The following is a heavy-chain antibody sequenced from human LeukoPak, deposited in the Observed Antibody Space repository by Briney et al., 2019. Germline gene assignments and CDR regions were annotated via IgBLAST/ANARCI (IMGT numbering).Heavy chain of an antibody. J-gene: IGHJ3*02. CDR2: IYYSGST. CDR1: GGSISSYY. Sequence: SETLSLTRTVSGGSISSYYWSWIRQPPGKGLESIGYIYYSGSTNYNPSLKSRVTISVDTSKNQFSLKLSSVTAADTAVYYCARDEYDFWSGYYFRGAFDIWGQGTMVTVSS. D-gene: IGHD3-3*01. CDR3: ARDEYDFWSGYYFRGAFDI. V-gene: IGHV4-59*01.